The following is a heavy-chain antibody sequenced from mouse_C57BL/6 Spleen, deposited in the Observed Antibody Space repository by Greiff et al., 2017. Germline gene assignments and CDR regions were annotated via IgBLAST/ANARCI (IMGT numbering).Heavy chain of an antibody. Sequence: VQLQQSGPELVKPGASVKISCKASGYTFTDYYMNWVKQSHGKSLEWIGDINPNNGGTSYNQKFKGKATLTVNKSSSTAYMELRSLTSEDSAVYYSARRGFSLAWYFDVGGTGTTVTGSS. D-gene: IGHD6-2*01. CDR3: ARRGFSLAWYFDV. CDR2: INPNNGGT. V-gene: IGHV1-26*01. CDR1: GYTFTDYY. J-gene: IGHJ1*03.